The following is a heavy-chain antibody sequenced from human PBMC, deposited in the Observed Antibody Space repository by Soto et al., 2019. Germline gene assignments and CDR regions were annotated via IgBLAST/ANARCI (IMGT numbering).Heavy chain of an antibody. Sequence: EVSLVESGGGVVRPGGSLRLSCAGSGFPFGDYGMAWVRQAPGQGLEWVSGINWNGAHTGYVDSVKGRFTISRDSAKNSLFLQMNSLGAEDTALYYCVRDSRSSAFDIWGQGTMVIVSA. CDR2: INWNGAHT. CDR3: VRDSRSSAFDI. J-gene: IGHJ3*02. V-gene: IGHV3-20*04. CDR1: GFPFGDYG. D-gene: IGHD3-10*01.